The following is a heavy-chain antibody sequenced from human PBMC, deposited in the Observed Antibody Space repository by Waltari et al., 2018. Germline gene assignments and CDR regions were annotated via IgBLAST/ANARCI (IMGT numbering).Heavy chain of an antibody. D-gene: IGHD1-26*01. CDR3: AKSLSDPTVGGLDV. V-gene: IGHV3-23*04. CDR2: MSGVGGTI. CDR1: GFTFVRSG. Sequence: EVQFVESGGGLVQPGGSLRLSCEASGFTFVRSGMTWVRQVPGKGLEWLSAMSGVGGTIYYADSVQGRFIISRDPSKNTLFLQLNSLRVEDTAVYFCAKSLSDPTVGGLDVWGQGTPVTVSS. J-gene: IGHJ6*02.